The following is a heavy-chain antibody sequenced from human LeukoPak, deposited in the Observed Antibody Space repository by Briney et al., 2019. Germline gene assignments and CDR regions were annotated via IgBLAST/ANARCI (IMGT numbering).Heavy chain of an antibody. J-gene: IGHJ4*02. CDR2: SSPIDSYT. D-gene: IGHD3-10*01. Sequence: PGESLKISCQGSGYTFNTYWIAWVRQMPGKGLEYMGISSPIDSYTTYRPSFQGRLSVSVDKSITTAYLHWSSLQTSDTAIYYCARVRNYYGSGTYPYFDFWGQGTLVTVSS. V-gene: IGHV5-51*03. CDR3: ARVRNYYGSGTYPYFDF. CDR1: GYTFNTYW.